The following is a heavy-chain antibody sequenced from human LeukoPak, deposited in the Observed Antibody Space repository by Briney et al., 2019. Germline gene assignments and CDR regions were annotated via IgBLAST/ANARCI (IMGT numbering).Heavy chain of an antibody. J-gene: IGHJ4*02. CDR3: TTDGLMVRGVMHND. CDR1: GFTFSSYA. CDR2: IKSKSDGGTT. V-gene: IGHV3-15*01. Sequence: GGSLRLSCAASGFTFSSYAMHWVRQAPGKGLEWVGRIKSKSDGGTTDYAAPVKGRFTISRDDSENTLFLQMNSLKTEDTAVYYCTTDGLMVRGVMHNDWGQGTLVTVSS. D-gene: IGHD3-10*01.